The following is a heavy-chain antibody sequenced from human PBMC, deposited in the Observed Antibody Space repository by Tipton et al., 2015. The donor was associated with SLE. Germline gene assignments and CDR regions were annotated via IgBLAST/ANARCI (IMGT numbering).Heavy chain of an antibody. CDR3: ARSGSDYDNYYYAMDV. D-gene: IGHD5-12*01. CDR1: GGSISSGGYY. J-gene: IGHJ6*02. V-gene: IGHV4-31*03. CDR2: ISYSGST. Sequence: TLSLTCTVSGGSISSGGYYWSWIRQSPGKGLEWIGYISYSGSTNYNSSLKSRLTISVDTSKNQFSLKLSSVTAADTAVYYCARSGSDYDNYYYAMDVWGQGTTVTVSS.